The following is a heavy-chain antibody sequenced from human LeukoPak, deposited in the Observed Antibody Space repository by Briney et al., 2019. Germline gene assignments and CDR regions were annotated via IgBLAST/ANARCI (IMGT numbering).Heavy chain of an antibody. D-gene: IGHD6-19*01. CDR3: ARESSGWSLRGGMDV. V-gene: IGHV4-59*12. Sequence: SETLSLTCTVSGGSISSYYWSWIRQPPGKGLEWIGYIYYSGSTNYNPSLKSRVTISVDTSKNQFSLKVTSVTAADTAVYYCARESSGWSLRGGMDVWGQGTTVTVSS. CDR1: GGSISSYY. J-gene: IGHJ6*02. CDR2: IYYSGST.